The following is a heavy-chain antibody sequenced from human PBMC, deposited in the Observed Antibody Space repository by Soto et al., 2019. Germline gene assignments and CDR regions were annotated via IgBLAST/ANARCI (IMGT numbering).Heavy chain of an antibody. Sequence: QVQLEQSGAEVKKPGSSVKVSCKPSGGNFGIYAITWVRQAPGQGLRWVGGIIPTVGTTHYAQNFEGRVSITAAESTGTEYMELSRLTSDDTAIYYCTRDEGEPFYNYDMDVWGEGTTVTVSS. V-gene: IGHV1-69*01. CDR3: TRDEGEPFYNYDMDV. J-gene: IGHJ6*04. CDR1: GGNFGIYA. CDR2: IIPTVGTT.